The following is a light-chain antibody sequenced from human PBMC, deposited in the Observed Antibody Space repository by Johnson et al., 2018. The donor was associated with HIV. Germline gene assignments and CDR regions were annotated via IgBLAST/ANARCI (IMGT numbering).Light chain of an antibody. V-gene: IGLV1-51*01. J-gene: IGLJ1*01. CDR3: GTWDSSLSVLYV. Sequence: QSVLTQPPSVSAAPGQTVTISCSGSSSNVGSSFLSWYRQVPGTAPKLLIYYNNTLPSGIPDRFSGSKSDPSATLGLHRRPPGDEADYYCGTWDSSLSVLYVFGTGTKVTVL. CDR1: SSNVGSSF. CDR2: YNN.